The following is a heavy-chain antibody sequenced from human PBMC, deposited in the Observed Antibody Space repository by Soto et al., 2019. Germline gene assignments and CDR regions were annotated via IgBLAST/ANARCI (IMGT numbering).Heavy chain of an antibody. Sequence: QVQLQESGPGLVKPSQTLSLTCTVSGGSISSGGYYWSWIRQHPGKGLEWIGYIYYSGSTYYNPTLKSRVTKSADTSKNQFSLKLSSVTAEDTAVYYCARVRGPTPYYYYYDMDVWGQVNTVPVSS. V-gene: IGHV4-31*03. CDR3: ARVRGPTPYYYYYDMDV. J-gene: IGHJ6*02. CDR1: GGSISSGGYY. CDR2: IYYSGST.